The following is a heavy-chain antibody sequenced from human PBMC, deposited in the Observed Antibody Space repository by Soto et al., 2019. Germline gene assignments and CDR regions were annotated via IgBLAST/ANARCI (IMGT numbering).Heavy chain of an antibody. CDR1: GYTFTGYY. D-gene: IGHD1-7*01. Sequence: QVQLVQSGAEVKKSGASVKVSCKASGYTFTGYYIHWVRQAPGQGLEWMGVISPNSGVTKYAQKFQGRVTMTRDTSISTVYLELSNLSPDDTAVYYCGRGRSGELVVFYWGQGTLVTVYS. CDR2: ISPNSGVT. J-gene: IGHJ4*02. CDR3: GRGRSGELVVFY. V-gene: IGHV1-2*02.